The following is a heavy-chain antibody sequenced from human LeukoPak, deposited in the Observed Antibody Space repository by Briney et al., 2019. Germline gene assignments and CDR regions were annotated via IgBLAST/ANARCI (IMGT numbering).Heavy chain of an antibody. CDR3: TITQPGMLCSSTSCSLDY. Sequence: GGSLRLSCAASVFTVSSKYMSCVRQAPGKGLECVSVIYTGGSTYYADSVKGRFTISRDNSENTLYLQMNSLRVEDRAVYYCTITQPGMLCSSTSCSLDYWGQGALVTVSS. D-gene: IGHD2-2*01. V-gene: IGHV3-53*01. CDR2: IYTGGST. J-gene: IGHJ4*02. CDR1: VFTVSSKY.